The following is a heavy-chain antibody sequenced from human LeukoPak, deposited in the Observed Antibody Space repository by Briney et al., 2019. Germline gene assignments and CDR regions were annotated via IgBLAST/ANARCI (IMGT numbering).Heavy chain of an antibody. CDR1: GGSISSYY. D-gene: IGHD2-21*02. CDR3: ARMTAISFYFDY. V-gene: IGHV4-4*07. CDR2: IYTSGST. Sequence: SETLSLTCTVSGGSISSYYWSWIRQPAGKGLEWIGRIYTSGSTYYNPSLKSRVTISVDTSKNQFSLKLSSVTAADTAVYYCARMTAISFYFDYWGQGTLVTVSS. J-gene: IGHJ4*02.